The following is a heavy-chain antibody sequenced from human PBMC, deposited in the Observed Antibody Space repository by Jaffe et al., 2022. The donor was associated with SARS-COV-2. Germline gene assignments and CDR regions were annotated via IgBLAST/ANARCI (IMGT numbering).Heavy chain of an antibody. V-gene: IGHV3-30*18. CDR2: ISYDGSNK. D-gene: IGHD3-22*01. Sequence: QVQLVESGGGVVQPGRSLRLSCAASGFTFSSYGMHWVRQAPGKGLEWVAVISYDGSNKYYADSVKGRFTISRDNSKNTLYLQMNSLRAEDTAVYYCAKDSGYDSSGYLDYWGQGTLVTVSS. CDR1: GFTFSSYG. J-gene: IGHJ4*02. CDR3: AKDSGYDSSGYLDY.